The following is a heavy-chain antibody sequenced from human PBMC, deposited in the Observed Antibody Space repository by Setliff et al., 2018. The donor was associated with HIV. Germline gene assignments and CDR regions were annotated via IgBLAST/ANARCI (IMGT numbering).Heavy chain of an antibody. D-gene: IGHD1-26*01. V-gene: IGHV3-15*01. CDR1: GFTFSDYY. CDR3: VTDRDGAGAGH. Sequence: PGGSLRLSCAASGFTFSDYYMGWIRQAPGKGLQWVGRIKGATDGGTPGYAALVKGRFTISRDDSRGMVFLEMNSLKIEDTALYYCVTDRDGAGAGHWGRGTLVTVSS. CDR2: IKGATDGGTP. J-gene: IGHJ4*02.